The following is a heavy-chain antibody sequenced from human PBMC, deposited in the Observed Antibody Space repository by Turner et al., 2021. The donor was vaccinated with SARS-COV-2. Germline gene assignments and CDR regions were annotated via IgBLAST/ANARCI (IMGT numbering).Heavy chain of an antibody. J-gene: IGHJ6*02. V-gene: IGHV3-53*02. CDR3: ARDDPLGGMDV. CDR1: GFTVSSNY. CDR2: IYGGGST. Sequence: ELQLVETGGGLLQPGRSMRISCAAYGFTVSSNYMSWVRQAPGKGLEWVSLIYGGGSTYYADSVKGRFTISRDNSKNTLYLQMNSLRAEDTAVYYCARDDPLGGMDVWGQGTTVTVSS.